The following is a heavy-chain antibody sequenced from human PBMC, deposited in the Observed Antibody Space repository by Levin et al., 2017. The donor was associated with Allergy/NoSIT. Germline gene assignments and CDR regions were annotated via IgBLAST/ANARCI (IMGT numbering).Heavy chain of an antibody. D-gene: IGHD5-12*01. J-gene: IGHJ4*02. CDR2: IYTSGST. V-gene: IGHV4-61*02. Sequence: SETLSLTCTVSGGSISSGSYYWSWIRQPVGKGLEWIGRIYTSGSTNYNPSLKSRVTISVDTSKNQFSLKLSSVTAADTAVYYCARGTQNDIVATTFDYWGQGTLVTVSS. CDR3: ARGTQNDIVATTFDY. CDR1: GGSISSGSYY.